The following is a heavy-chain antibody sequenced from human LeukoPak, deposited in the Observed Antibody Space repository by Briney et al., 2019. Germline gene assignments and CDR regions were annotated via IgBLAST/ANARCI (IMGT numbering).Heavy chain of an antibody. CDR1: GFTVSSNY. V-gene: IGHV3-30-3*01. CDR3: ARGVGSASYYYYGMDV. CDR2: ISYDGSNK. J-gene: IGHJ6*02. D-gene: IGHD6-19*01. Sequence: GGSLRLSCAASGFTVSSNYMSWVRQAPGKGLEWVAVISYDGSNKYYADSVKGRFTISRDNSKNTLYLQMNSLRAEDTAVYYCARGVGSASYYYYGMDVWGQGTTVTVSS.